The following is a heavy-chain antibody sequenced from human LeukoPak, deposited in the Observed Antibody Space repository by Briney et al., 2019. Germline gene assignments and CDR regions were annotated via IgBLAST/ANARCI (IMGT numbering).Heavy chain of an antibody. J-gene: IGHJ4*02. CDR2: IWVGDSDL. D-gene: IGHD6-19*01. CDR3: AKDHSSGWYEGNYFDY. CDR1: GVMLNDYA. V-gene: IGHV3-33*06. Sequence: GGSLRLSCKGSGVMLNDYAIHWVRQAPGKGLEWVAVIWVGDSDLYYADSVKGRFTIARDNSKNTVYLEMNSLREEDTAVYYCAKDHSSGWYEGNYFDYWGQGTLVTVSS.